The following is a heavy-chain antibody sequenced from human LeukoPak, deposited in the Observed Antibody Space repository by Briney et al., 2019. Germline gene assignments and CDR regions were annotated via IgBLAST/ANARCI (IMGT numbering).Heavy chain of an antibody. CDR2: ISGSGGST. D-gene: IGHD5-18*01. CDR3: AKTYTAIVAAPCY. CDR1: GFTFTSFA. V-gene: IGHV3-23*01. J-gene: IGHJ4*02. Sequence: PGGSLRLSCAASGFTFTSFAMSWVRQAPGQGLEWVSAISGSGGSTYYADSVKGRFTISRDNSKNTLYLQMNSLRAEDTAVYYCAKTYTAIVAAPCYWGQGTLVTVSS.